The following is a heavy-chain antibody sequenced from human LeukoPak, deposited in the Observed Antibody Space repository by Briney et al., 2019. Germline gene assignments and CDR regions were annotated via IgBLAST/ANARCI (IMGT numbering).Heavy chain of an antibody. CDR3: ASSAGPHYYDSSGAFYY. V-gene: IGHV4-59*01. CDR1: GGSISSYY. CDR2: IYYSGST. J-gene: IGHJ4*02. D-gene: IGHD3-22*01. Sequence: SETLSLTCTVSGGSISSYYWSWIRQPPGKGLEWLGYIYYSGSTNYNPSLKSRVTISVDTSKNQFSLKLSSVTAADTAVYYCASSAGPHYYDSSGAFYYSGQRTLFTVSS.